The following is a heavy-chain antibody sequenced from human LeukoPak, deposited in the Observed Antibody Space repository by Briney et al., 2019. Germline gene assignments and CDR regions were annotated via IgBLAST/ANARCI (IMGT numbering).Heavy chain of an antibody. Sequence: GSLRLSCAVPGFTITNNWMYWVRQAPGRGLVWVSRIKSDETTAVYADSVKGRFTISRDNAKNTLYLQMNSLRVEDTAVYYCATVFKGSSLEDYWGRGTLVTVSS. J-gene: IGHJ4*02. CDR1: GFTITNNW. D-gene: IGHD3-10*01. CDR3: ATVFKGSSLEDY. V-gene: IGHV3-74*03. CDR2: IKSDETTA.